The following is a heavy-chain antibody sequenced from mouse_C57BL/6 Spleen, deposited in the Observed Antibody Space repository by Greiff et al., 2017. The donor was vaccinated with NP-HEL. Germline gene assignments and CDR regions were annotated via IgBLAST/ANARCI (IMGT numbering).Heavy chain of an antibody. Sequence: QVQLQQPGAELVMPGASVKLSCKASGYTFTSYWMHWVKQRPGQGLEWIGEIDPSDSYTNYNQKFKGKSTLTVDKSSSTAYMQLSSLTSEDSAVYYCASHPGLTGTAWFAYWGQGTLVTVSA. CDR3: ASHPGLTGTAWFAY. D-gene: IGHD4-1*01. J-gene: IGHJ3*01. CDR2: IDPSDSYT. V-gene: IGHV1-69*01. CDR1: GYTFTSYW.